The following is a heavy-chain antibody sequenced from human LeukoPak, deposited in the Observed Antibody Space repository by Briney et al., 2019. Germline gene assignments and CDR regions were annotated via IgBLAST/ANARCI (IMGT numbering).Heavy chain of an antibody. J-gene: IGHJ6*02. CDR2: INHNGNVN. D-gene: IGHD5-12*01. CDR1: GFTFSSYW. Sequence: PGGSLRLSCAATGFTFSSYWMNWARQAPGKGLEWVASINHNGNVNYYVDSVKGRFTISRDNSKNTLYLQMNSLRAEDTAVYYCARGYDVEYGMDVWGQGTTVTVSS. V-gene: IGHV3-7*01. CDR3: ARGYDVEYGMDV.